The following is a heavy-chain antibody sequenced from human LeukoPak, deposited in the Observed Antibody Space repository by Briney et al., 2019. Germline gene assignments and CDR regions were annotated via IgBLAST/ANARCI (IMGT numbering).Heavy chain of an antibody. J-gene: IGHJ4*02. V-gene: IGHV3-7*01. CDR2: IKQDGSEK. D-gene: IGHD4-23*01. CDR1: GFTFSNYW. CDR3: ARDYGGSSPFDY. Sequence: GGSLRLSCAASGFTFSNYWMSWVRQAPGKGLEWVANIKQDGSEKYYVDSVKGRFTISRDNAKNSLYLHMNSLRAEDTAVYYCARDYGGSSPFDYWGQGTLVTVSS.